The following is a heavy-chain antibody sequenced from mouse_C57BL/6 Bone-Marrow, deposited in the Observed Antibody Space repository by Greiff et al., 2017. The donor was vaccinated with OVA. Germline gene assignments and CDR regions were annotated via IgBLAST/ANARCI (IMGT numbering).Heavy chain of an antibody. V-gene: IGHV1-20*01. Sequence: VQLKESGPELVKPGDSVKISCKASGYSFTGYFMNWVMQSHGKSLEWIGRINPYNGDTFYNQKFKGKATLTVDKSSRTAHMELRSLTSEGSAVYYCARSGDYDYGGAWFAYWGQGTLVTVSA. CDR1: GYSFTGYF. D-gene: IGHD2-4*01. J-gene: IGHJ3*01. CDR3: ARSGDYDYGGAWFAY. CDR2: INPYNGDT.